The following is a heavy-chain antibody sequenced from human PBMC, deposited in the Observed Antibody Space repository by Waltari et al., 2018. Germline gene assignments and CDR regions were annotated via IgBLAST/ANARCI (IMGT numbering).Heavy chain of an antibody. J-gene: IGHJ4*02. V-gene: IGHV1-2*06. Sequence: QVQLVQSGAEVKKPGASVKVSCKASGYTFTGYYMHWVRKAPGQGLEWMGRINPNSGGTNYAQKFQGRVTMTRDTSISTAYMELSRLRSDDTAVYYCARDLDYYDSSGYSDWGQGTLVTVSS. CDR1: GYTFTGYY. CDR2: INPNSGGT. CDR3: ARDLDYYDSSGYSD. D-gene: IGHD3-22*01.